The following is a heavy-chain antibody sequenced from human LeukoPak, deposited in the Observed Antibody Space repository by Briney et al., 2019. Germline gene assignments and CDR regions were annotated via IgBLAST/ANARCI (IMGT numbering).Heavy chain of an antibody. CDR1: GGSISSYY. V-gene: IGHV4-59*01. CDR3: ARTIFGVVIISNYYYMDV. Sequence: PSETLSLTCTVSGGSISSYYWSWLRQPPGKGLEWIGYIYYSGSTNYNPSLKSRVTISVDTSKNQFSLKLSSVTAADTAVYYCARTIFGVVIISNYYYMDVWGKGTTVTVSS. J-gene: IGHJ6*03. D-gene: IGHD3-3*01. CDR2: IYYSGST.